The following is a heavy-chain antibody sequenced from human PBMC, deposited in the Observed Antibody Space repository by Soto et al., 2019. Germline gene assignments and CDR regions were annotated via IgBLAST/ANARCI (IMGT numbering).Heavy chain of an antibody. CDR3: AREEDTGTSDAFDI. Sequence: SETLSLTCAVYGGSFSGYYWSWIRQPPGKGLEWIGEINHSGSTNYNPSLKSRVTISVDTSKNQFSLKLSSVTAADTAVYYCAREEDTGTSDAFDIWGQGTMVTVSS. CDR1: GGSFSGYY. CDR2: INHSGST. D-gene: IGHD1-1*01. J-gene: IGHJ3*02. V-gene: IGHV4-34*01.